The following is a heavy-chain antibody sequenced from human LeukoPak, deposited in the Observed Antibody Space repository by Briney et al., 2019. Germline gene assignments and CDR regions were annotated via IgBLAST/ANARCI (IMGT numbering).Heavy chain of an antibody. D-gene: IGHD3-9*01. J-gene: IGHJ4*02. V-gene: IGHV3-43*01. CDR2: ISWDGGST. CDR3: AKSYDILTGYFDY. CDR1: GFTFDDYT. Sequence: GGSLRLSCAASGFTFDDYTMHWVRQAPGKGLEWVSLISWDGGSTYYADSVKGRFTISRDNSKNSLYLQMNSLRAEDTALYYCAKSYDILTGYFDYWGQGTLVTVSS.